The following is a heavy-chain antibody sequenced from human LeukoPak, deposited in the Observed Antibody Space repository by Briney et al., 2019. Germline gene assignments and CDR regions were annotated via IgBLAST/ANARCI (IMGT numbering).Heavy chain of an antibody. CDR1: GGSISSYY. J-gene: IGHJ3*02. Sequence: SETLSLTCTVSGGSISSYYWSWIRQPPGKGLEWIGYIYYSGSTNYNPSLKSRVTISVDTSKNQFSLKLSSVTAADTAVYYCARDPDYYEGTNAFDIWGQGTMVTVSS. V-gene: IGHV4-59*01. D-gene: IGHD3-22*01. CDR2: IYYSGST. CDR3: ARDPDYYEGTNAFDI.